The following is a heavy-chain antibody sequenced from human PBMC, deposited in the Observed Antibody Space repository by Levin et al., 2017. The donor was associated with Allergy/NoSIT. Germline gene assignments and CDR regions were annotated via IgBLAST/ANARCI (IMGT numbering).Heavy chain of an antibody. V-gene: IGHV3-15*04. D-gene: IGHD2-8*01. J-gene: IGHJ4*02. CDR3: TGHSFDYNGVPESFNSTDY. CDR1: GFTFSNAW. CDR2: VESKAGGGTT. Sequence: GGSLRLSCEASGFTFSNAWMAWVRQAPGKGLEWVGRVESKAGGGTTEYAAPVKGRFTILRDDSRDTLYLQMNSLKSEDTAMYYCTGHSFDYNGVPESFNSTDYWGQGTLVTVSS.